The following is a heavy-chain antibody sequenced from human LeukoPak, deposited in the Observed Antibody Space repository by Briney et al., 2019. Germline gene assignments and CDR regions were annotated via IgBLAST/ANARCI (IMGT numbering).Heavy chain of an antibody. CDR3: ARFASGGVTIFGVVTPYYYYYMDV. CDR1: GFTFSSYS. D-gene: IGHD3-3*01. V-gene: IGHV3-21*01. CDR2: ISSSSSYI. J-gene: IGHJ6*03. Sequence: NSGGSLRLSCAASGFTFSSYSMNWVRQAPGKGLEWVSSISSSSSYIYYADSVKGRFTISRDNAKNSLYLQMNSLRAEDTAVYYCARFASGGVTIFGVVTPYYYYYMDVWGKGTTVTVSS.